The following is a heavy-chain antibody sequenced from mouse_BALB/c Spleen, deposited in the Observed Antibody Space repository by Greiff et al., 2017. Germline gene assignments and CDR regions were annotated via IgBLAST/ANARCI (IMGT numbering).Heavy chain of an antibody. CDR1: GFTFSDYY. V-gene: IGHV5-4*02. D-gene: IGHD2-4*01. CDR3: ARDDDYDEDWFAY. J-gene: IGHJ3*01. Sequence: EVKLMESGGGLVKPGGSLKLSCAASGFTFSDYYMYWVRQTPEKRLEWVATISDGGSYTYYPDSVKGRFTISRDNAKNNLYLQMSSLKSEDTAMYYCARDDDYDEDWFAYWGQGTLVTVSA. CDR2: ISDGGSYT.